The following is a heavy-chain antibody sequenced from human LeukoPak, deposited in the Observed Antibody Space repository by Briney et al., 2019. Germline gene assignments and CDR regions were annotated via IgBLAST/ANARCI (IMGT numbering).Heavy chain of an antibody. D-gene: IGHD6-13*01. Sequence: SETLSLTCTVSGGSISSYYWSWIRQPAGKGLEWIGRIYTSGSTNYNPSLKSRVTISVDTSKNQFSLKLSSVTAADTAVYYCARAAAAAGGQYFDYWGQGTLVAVSS. CDR2: IYTSGST. CDR3: ARAAAAAGGQYFDY. V-gene: IGHV4-4*07. J-gene: IGHJ4*02. CDR1: GGSISSYY.